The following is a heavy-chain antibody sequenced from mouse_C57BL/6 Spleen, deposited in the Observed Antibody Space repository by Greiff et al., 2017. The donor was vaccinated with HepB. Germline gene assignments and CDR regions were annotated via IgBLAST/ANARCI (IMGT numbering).Heavy chain of an antibody. J-gene: IGHJ1*03. CDR3: VRRGDGWYFDV. D-gene: IGHD3-3*01. CDR2: IRSKSNNYAT. CDR1: GFSFNTYA. V-gene: IGHV10-1*01. Sequence: EVQLQESGGGLVQPKGSLKLSCAASGFSFNTYAMNWVRQAPGKGLEWVARIRSKSNNYATYYADSVKDRFTISRDDSESMLYLQMNNLKTEDTAMYYCVRRGDGWYFDVWGTGTTVTVSS.